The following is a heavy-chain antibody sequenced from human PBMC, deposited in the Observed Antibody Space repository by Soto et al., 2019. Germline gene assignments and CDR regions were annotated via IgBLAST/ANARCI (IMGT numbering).Heavy chain of an antibody. V-gene: IGHV3-21*01. J-gene: IGHJ3*02. CDR2: ISSSSSYI. CDR3: ARAEDIVVVPAAAFDI. D-gene: IGHD2-2*01. CDR1: GFTFSSYS. Sequence: GGSLRLSCAASGFTFSSYSMNWVRQAPGKGLEWVSSISSSSSYIYYADSVKGRFTISRDNAKNSLYLQMSSLRAEDTAVYYCARAEDIVVVPAAAFDIWGQGTMVTVSS.